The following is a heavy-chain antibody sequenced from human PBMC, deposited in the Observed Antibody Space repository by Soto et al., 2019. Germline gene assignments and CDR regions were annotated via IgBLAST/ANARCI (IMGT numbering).Heavy chain of an antibody. J-gene: IGHJ4*02. CDR1: GFTFSSYG. CDR3: AKDPNWNDVLFDY. D-gene: IGHD1-1*01. Sequence: PGGSLRLSCAASGFTFSSYGMHWVRQAPGKGLEWVAVISYDGSNKYYADSVKGRFTISRDNSKNTLYLQMNSLRAEDTAVYYCAKDPNWNDVLFDYWGQGTLVTVSS. V-gene: IGHV3-30*18. CDR2: ISYDGSNK.